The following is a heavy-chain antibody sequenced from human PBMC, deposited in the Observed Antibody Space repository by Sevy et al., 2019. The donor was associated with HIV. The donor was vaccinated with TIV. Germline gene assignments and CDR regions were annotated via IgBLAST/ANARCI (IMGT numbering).Heavy chain of an antibody. CDR3: ARDRRGISAFDI. V-gene: IGHV3-23*01. CDR2: ISGNGENT. J-gene: IGHJ3*02. CDR1: EFTFSSHA. D-gene: IGHD3-10*01. Sequence: GGSLRLSCTASEFTFSSHAVSWVRQAPGKGLEWVSAISGNGENTHYADSVRGRFTISRDNFKNTLYLQMNSLRAEDTALYYCARDRRGISAFDIWGQGTMVTVSS.